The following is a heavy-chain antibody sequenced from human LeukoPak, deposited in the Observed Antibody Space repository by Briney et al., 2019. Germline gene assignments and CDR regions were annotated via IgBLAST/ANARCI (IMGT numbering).Heavy chain of an antibody. CDR2: INHSGST. V-gene: IGHV4-34*01. Sequence: PSETLFLTCAVYGGSFSGYYWSWIRQPPGKGLEWIGEINHSGSTNYNPSLKSRVTISVDTSKNQFSLKLSSVTAADTAVYYCARPLYSSSPGIAFDIWGQGTMVTVSS. J-gene: IGHJ3*02. CDR1: GGSFSGYY. D-gene: IGHD6-6*01. CDR3: ARPLYSSSPGIAFDI.